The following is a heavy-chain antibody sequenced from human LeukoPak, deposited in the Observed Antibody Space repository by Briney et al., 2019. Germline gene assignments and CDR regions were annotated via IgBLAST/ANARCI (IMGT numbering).Heavy chain of an antibody. Sequence: SETLSLTCAVYGGSFSGYYWSWIRQPPGKGLEWIGEINHSGSTNYNPSLKSRVTISVDTSKNQFSLKLSSVTAANTAVYYCARGRTYYYGSGSYYNYWGQGTLVTVSS. CDR1: GGSFSGYY. V-gene: IGHV4-34*01. CDR3: ARGRTYYYGSGSYYNY. D-gene: IGHD3-10*01. CDR2: INHSGST. J-gene: IGHJ4*02.